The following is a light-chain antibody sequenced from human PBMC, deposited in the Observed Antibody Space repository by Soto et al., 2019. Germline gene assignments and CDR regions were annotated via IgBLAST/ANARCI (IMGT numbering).Light chain of an antibody. CDR3: QQYGSHPFGP. V-gene: IGKV3-20*01. J-gene: IGKJ1*01. CDR2: GAS. Sequence: EIVLTQSPGTLSLSPGERATLSCRASQSVSSSYLAWYQQKPGQAPRLLIYGASSRATGIPDRFSGSGSGTNFTLTIRRREPEVFAVYYGQQYGSHPFGPFGQGTKGEIK. CDR1: QSVSSSY.